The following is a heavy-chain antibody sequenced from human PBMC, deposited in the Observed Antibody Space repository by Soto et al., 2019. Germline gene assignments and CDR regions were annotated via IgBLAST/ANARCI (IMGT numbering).Heavy chain of an antibody. D-gene: IGHD6-13*01. CDR1: GYTFSNFC. V-gene: IGHV5-51*01. CDR3: ARSPRSSPYFDF. J-gene: IGHJ4*02. CDR2: IYPGDHET. Sequence: PGESLKISGQCSGYTFSNFCIGWVLQLPGQGLEWMGVIYPGDHETRYSPSFLGKVTISAETSINTAYLQWSSLEASDSAFYFCARSPRSSPYFDFWGQGALVTVSS.